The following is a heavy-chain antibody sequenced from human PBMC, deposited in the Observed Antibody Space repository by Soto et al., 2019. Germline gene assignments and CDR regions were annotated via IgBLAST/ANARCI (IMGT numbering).Heavy chain of an antibody. V-gene: IGHV3-48*02. CDR2: ISSSSSTI. CDR1: GFTFSSYS. Sequence: EVQLVESGGGLVQPGGSLRLSCAASGFTFSSYSMNWVRQAPGKGLEWVSYISSSSSTIYYADSVKGRFTISRDNAKNSLYLQMNSLRDEDTAVYYCAMAEYYYDSSGSPPPFDIWGQGTMVTVSS. D-gene: IGHD3-22*01. CDR3: AMAEYYYDSSGSPPPFDI. J-gene: IGHJ3*02.